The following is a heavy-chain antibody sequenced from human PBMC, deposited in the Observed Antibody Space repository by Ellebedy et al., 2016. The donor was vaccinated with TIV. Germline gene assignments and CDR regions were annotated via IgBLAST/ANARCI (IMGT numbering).Heavy chain of an antibody. J-gene: IGHJ4*02. Sequence: DSVKGRFTISRDNAKNSLYLQMNSLRVEDTAVYYCARTARSLDSWGQGTLVTVSS. V-gene: IGHV3-7*01. CDR3: ARTARSLDS.